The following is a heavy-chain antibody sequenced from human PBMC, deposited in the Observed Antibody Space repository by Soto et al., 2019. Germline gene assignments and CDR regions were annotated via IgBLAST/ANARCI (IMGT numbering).Heavy chain of an antibody. CDR3: ASGRGLRLGEST. CDR1: GGSITSGGYY. V-gene: IGHV4-31*03. D-gene: IGHD3-16*01. J-gene: IGHJ5*02. Sequence: PSETLFLTCTVSGGSITSGGYYWSWIRQHPGKGLEWIGYIFYSGSTYYNPSLKSRLTISRDTSSNRFSLNLTSVTAADTAIYYCASGRGLRLGESTWGQGTLVTVSS. CDR2: IFYSGST.